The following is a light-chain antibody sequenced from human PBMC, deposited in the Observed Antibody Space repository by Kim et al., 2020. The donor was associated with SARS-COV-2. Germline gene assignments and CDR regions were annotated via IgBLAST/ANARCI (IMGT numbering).Light chain of an antibody. V-gene: IGLV4-69*01. Sequence: QLVLTQSPSASASLGASVKLTCTLSSGHISYAIAWHQQQPEKGPRYLMKLNSDGSHSKGDGIPDRFSGSSSWAERYLTISSLQSEDEADYYCQTWGTGIVVFGGGTQLTVL. CDR3: QTWGTGIVV. CDR1: SGHISYA. CDR2: LNSDGSH. J-gene: IGLJ2*01.